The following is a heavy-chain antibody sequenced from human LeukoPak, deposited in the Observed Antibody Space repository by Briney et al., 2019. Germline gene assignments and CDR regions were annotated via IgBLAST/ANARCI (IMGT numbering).Heavy chain of an antibody. CDR3: ARRSLMSYAQFDAFDV. J-gene: IGHJ3*01. CDR2: INTDGSTT. Sequence: GGSLRLSCAASGFTFSSHWMHWVRQAPGKGLVWVSRINTDGSTTNYADSVKGRFTISRDTSKNTLYLQMNSLRAEDTAVYYCARRSLMSYAQFDAFDVWGQGTMVTVSS. CDR1: GFTFSSHW. V-gene: IGHV3-74*01. D-gene: IGHD1-26*01.